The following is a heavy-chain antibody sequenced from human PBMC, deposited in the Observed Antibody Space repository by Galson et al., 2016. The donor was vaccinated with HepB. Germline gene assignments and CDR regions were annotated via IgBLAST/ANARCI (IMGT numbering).Heavy chain of an antibody. Sequence: SLRLSCAASGFTFSSYAMSWVRQAPGKGLEWVSLIIGSASSTYYADSVKGRFTISRDNSKNTLYVQMTSLRPEDTAVYYCTRGGPAKNFDYWGQGTLVTVSS. J-gene: IGHJ4*02. CDR1: GFTFSSYA. CDR3: TRGGPAKNFDY. CDR2: IIGSASST. V-gene: IGHV3-23*01.